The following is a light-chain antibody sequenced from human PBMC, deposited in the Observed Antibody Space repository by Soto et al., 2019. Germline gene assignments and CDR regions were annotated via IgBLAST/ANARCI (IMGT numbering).Light chain of an antibody. J-gene: IGKJ2*01. CDR2: DAS. V-gene: IGKV3-20*01. CDR3: QHSRT. Sequence: DIVLTQSPGTLSLSPGERATLSCRASQSVPSNYLAWYQQKPGQAPRLLISDASTRATGIPDRFSGSGSGTDFTLTINRLEPEDFAVYFCQHSRTFGQGTKLEMK. CDR1: QSVPSNY.